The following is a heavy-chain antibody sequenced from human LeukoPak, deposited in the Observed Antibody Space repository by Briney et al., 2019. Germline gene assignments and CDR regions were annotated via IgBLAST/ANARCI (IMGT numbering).Heavy chain of an antibody. CDR3: VKDFVLLWFGRTFDY. D-gene: IGHD3-10*01. CDR1: GYTFSIYS. Sequence: PGGSVRLSCSASGYTFSIYSMHWVRQAPGKGREYVSAISSNGGSTYYADSVEGRFTISRDNSKNTLYLQMSSLRAEDTAVYYCVKDFVLLWFGRTFDYWGQGTLVTVSS. CDR2: ISSNGGST. V-gene: IGHV3-64D*06. J-gene: IGHJ4*02.